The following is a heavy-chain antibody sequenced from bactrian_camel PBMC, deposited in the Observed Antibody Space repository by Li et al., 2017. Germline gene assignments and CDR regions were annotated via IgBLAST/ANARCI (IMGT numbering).Heavy chain of an antibody. Sequence: SCVVVGYDVSCCAMGWDRQAPGKEREGVAAISSDDQTSYAESVEGRFTISKDNAKNTLYLQMSSLKVEDTAMYYCAFERLPGGGVCPSPVQYQDKGQGTQVTVS. J-gene: IGHJ4*01. CDR1: GYDVSCCA. V-gene: IGHV3S67*01. D-gene: IGHD7*01. CDR2: ISSDDQT.